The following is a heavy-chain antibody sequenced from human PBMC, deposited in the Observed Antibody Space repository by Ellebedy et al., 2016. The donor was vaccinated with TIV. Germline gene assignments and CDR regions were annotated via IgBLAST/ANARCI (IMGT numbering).Heavy chain of an antibody. V-gene: IGHV1-2*02. CDR3: ARASIGYYFDY. D-gene: IGHD6-6*01. CDR2: INPNSGVT. Sequence: AASVKVSCKASGYTFTGYYMHWVRQAPGQGLEWMGWINPNSGVTDYAQKFQGRVTMTRDTSMRTVYMELSRLRSDDTAVYYCARASIGYYFDYWGQGTPVSVSS. J-gene: IGHJ4*02. CDR1: GYTFTGYY.